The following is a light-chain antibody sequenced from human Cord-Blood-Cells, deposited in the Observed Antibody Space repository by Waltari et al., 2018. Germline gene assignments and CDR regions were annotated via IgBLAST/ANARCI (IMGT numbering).Light chain of an antibody. CDR2: GAS. CDR1: QSVSSN. Sequence: EIVMTQSPATLYVSPGERATLSCRASQSVSSNLAWYQQKPGQAPRLLIYGASTRATGIPARFSGSGSGTDFTLTISSLQSEDFAVYYCQQYNNWPPWTFGQGTKVEIK. J-gene: IGKJ1*01. V-gene: IGKV3-15*01. CDR3: QQYNNWPPWT.